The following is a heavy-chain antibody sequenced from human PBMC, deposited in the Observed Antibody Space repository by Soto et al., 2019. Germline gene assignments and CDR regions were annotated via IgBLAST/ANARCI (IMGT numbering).Heavy chain of an antibody. D-gene: IGHD2-21*02. CDR2: IFVTSTPI. CDR3: ARDADCAFDY. CDR1: GFSFSSYS. J-gene: IGHJ4*02. V-gene: IGHV3-48*04. Sequence: ESGGGLVQPGGSLRLSCVASGFSFSSYSMVWVRQAPGKGLEWISYIFVTSTPIYYADSVKGRFTVSRDNTQNSLFLLMNSLRAEDTAIYYCARDADCAFDYWGQGTLVTVPS.